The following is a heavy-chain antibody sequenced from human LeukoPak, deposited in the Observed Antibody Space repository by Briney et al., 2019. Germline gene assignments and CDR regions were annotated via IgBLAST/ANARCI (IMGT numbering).Heavy chain of an antibody. CDR2: IYPDDSDT. CDR3: ARRGYYDSTRYYPRWFDP. CDR1: GYSCTSYW. Sequence: GESLKISCKGSGYSCTSYWIGWVRQMPGKGLEWIGIIYPDDSDTRYSPSFQGQVTISADKSISTAYLQWSSLKASDTAMYYCARRGYYDSTRYYPRWFDPWGQGTLVTVSS. V-gene: IGHV5-51*01. D-gene: IGHD3-22*01. J-gene: IGHJ5*02.